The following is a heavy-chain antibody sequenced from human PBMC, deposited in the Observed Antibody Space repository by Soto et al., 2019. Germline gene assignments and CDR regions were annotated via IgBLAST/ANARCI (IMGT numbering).Heavy chain of an antibody. J-gene: IGHJ4*02. CDR1: GYTLTELS. D-gene: IGHD1-20*01. V-gene: IGHV1-24*01. Sequence: ASVKVSCKVSGYTLTELSMHWVRQAPGKGLEWMGGFDPEDGETIYAQKFQGRVTMTEDTSTDTAYMGLSSLRSEDTAVYYCATVLGITGTHFDYWGQGTLVTVSS. CDR2: FDPEDGET. CDR3: ATVLGITGTHFDY.